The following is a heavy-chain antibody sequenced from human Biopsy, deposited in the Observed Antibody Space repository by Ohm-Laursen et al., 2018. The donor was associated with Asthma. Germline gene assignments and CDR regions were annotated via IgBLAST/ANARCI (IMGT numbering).Heavy chain of an antibody. J-gene: IGHJ3*01. Sequence: SSVKVYCKGSRDIFSSYGFSWVRQAPGQGLEWMGGIIPISLTPSYARRFRGRVTISADEYTRTAYMELSSLRSEDTAVYYCARDPSYFDPSVEGWHLWGQGTTVTVSS. CDR2: IIPISLTP. V-gene: IGHV1-69*01. CDR3: ARDPSYFDPSVEGWHL. CDR1: RDIFSSYG. D-gene: IGHD3-22*01.